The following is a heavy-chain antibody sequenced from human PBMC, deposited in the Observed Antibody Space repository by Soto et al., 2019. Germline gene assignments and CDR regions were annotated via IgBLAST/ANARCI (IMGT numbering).Heavy chain of an antibody. CDR1: GFTFSSYA. CDR2: ISGSGGST. Sequence: GGSLRLSCAASGFTFSSYAMSWVRQAPGKGLEWVSAISGSGGSTYYADSLKGRFTTTSHNSKNTLYLQMNSLRAEDTAVYYCASGPAANGYFDYWGQGTLVTVSS. CDR3: ASGPAANGYFDY. V-gene: IGHV3-23*01. D-gene: IGHD2-2*01. J-gene: IGHJ4*02.